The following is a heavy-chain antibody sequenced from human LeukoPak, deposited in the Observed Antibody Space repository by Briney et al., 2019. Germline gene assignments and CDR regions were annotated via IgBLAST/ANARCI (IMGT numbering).Heavy chain of an antibody. V-gene: IGHV4-39*07. CDR1: GGSISSSSYY. D-gene: IGHD6-25*01. Sequence: SETLSLTCTVSGGSISSSSYYWGWIRQPPGKGLEWTGSIYYSGSTYYNPSLKSRVTISVDTSKNQFSLKLSSVTAADTAVYYCARANPLIAAEDYWGQGTLVTVSS. CDR2: IYYSGST. J-gene: IGHJ4*02. CDR3: ARANPLIAAEDY.